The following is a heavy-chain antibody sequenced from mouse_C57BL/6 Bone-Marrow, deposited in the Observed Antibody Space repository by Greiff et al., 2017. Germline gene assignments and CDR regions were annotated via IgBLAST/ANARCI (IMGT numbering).Heavy chain of an antibody. CDR1: GFTFSNYW. CDR2: IRLKSDNYAT. Sequence: EVKVEESGGGLVQPGGSMKFSCVASGFTFSNYWMNWVRQSPEKGLEWVAKIRLKSDNYATHYAESVKGRFTIARDDSKSSVHLQMNNLRAEYTGIYYCTYDPSLFAYWGQGTLVTVSA. D-gene: IGHD2-12*01. V-gene: IGHV6-3*01. J-gene: IGHJ3*01. CDR3: TYDPSLFAY.